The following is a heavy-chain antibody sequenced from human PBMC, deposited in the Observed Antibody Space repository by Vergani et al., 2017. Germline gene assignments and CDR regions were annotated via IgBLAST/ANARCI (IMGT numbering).Heavy chain of an antibody. CDR1: GYSFTSYW. CDR3: VISSGGGGRLDY. V-gene: IGHV5-10-1*03. J-gene: IGHJ4*02. D-gene: IGHD3-16*02. CDR2: IDPSDSYT. Sequence: EVQLVQSGAEVKKPGESLRISCKGSGYSFTSYWISWVRQMPGKGLEWMGRIDPSDSYTNYSASFQGHVTIPADKSISTAYRQWSSLKASDTAMYYCVISSGGGGRLDYWGQGTLVTVSS.